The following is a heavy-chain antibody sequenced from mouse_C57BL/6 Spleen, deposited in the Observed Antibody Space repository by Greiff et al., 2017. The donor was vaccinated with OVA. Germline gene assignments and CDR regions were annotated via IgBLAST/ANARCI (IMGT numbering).Heavy chain of an antibody. CDR3: ARSSYGYAMDY. V-gene: IGHV1-4*01. J-gene: IGHJ4*01. CDR1: GYTFTSYT. D-gene: IGHD2-12*01. CDR2: INPSSGYT. Sequence: VKLQESGAELARPGASVKMSCKASGYTFTSYTMHWVKQRPGQGLEWIGYINPSSGYTKYNQKFKDKATLTADKSSSTAYMQLSSLTSEDSAVYYCARSSYGYAMDYWGQGTSGTVSS.